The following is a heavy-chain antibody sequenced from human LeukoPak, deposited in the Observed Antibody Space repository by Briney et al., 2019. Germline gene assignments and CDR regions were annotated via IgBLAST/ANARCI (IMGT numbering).Heavy chain of an antibody. D-gene: IGHD5-12*01. CDR2: INHSGST. Sequence: SETLSLTCAVYGGSFSGYYWSWIRQPPGKGLEWIGEINHSGSTNYNPSLKSRVTISVDTSENQFSLKLSSVTAADTVVYYCARGRGATIARFDYWGQGTLVTVSS. CDR1: GGSFSGYY. V-gene: IGHV4-34*01. J-gene: IGHJ4*02. CDR3: ARGRGATIARFDY.